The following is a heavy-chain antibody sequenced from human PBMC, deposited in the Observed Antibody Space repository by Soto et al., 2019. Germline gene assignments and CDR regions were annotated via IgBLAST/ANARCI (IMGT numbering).Heavy chain of an antibody. D-gene: IGHD3-22*01. Sequence: GGSLRLSCAASGFTFNSYGIHLVLQAPGKGLEWVAVISHDGSKTNYADSVKGRVTISRDNSKDTVYLQMNSLRAEDTAVYYCAKDTEYYASSRHYVFDSWGKVNLVTVAS. CDR2: ISHDGSKT. V-gene: IGHV3-30*18. J-gene: IGHJ4*02. CDR1: GFTFNSYG. CDR3: AKDTEYYASSRHYVFDS.